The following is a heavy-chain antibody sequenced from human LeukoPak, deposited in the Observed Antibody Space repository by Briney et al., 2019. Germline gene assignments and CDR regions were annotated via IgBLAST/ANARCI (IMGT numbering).Heavy chain of an antibody. CDR1: GYTFTGYY. V-gene: IGHV1-2*02. D-gene: IGHD3-22*01. CDR3: ARDYYDSIMLDY. Sequence: GASVKVSCKASGYTFTGYYMHWVRQAPGQGLEWMGWINPNSGGTDYAQKFQGRVTMTRDTSISTAYMELSRLRSDDTAVYYCARDYYDSIMLDYWGQGTLVTVSS. CDR2: INPNSGGT. J-gene: IGHJ4*02.